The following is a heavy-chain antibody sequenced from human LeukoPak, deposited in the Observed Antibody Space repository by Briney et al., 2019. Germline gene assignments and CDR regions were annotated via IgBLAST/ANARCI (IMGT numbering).Heavy chain of an antibody. Sequence: GGSLRLSCAASGFTFSSYSMDWVRRAPGKGLEWVANIRRDGSETHYVDSVMGRFTISRDNAKNSLYLQMNSLRAEDTAVYYCARGDTHYGSSGSFYDAFDIWGQGTMVTVSS. J-gene: IGHJ3*02. V-gene: IGHV3-7*01. CDR1: GFTFSSYS. CDR2: IRRDGSET. D-gene: IGHD3-22*01. CDR3: ARGDTHYGSSGSFYDAFDI.